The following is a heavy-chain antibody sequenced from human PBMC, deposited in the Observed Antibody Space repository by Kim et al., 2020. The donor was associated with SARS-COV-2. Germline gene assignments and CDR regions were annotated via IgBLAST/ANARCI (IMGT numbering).Heavy chain of an antibody. J-gene: IGHJ4*02. CDR3: ARDQGQRAYSQAFDY. D-gene: IGHD5-12*01. CDR2: ISAGGGGT. V-gene: IGHV3-23*01. CDR1: GFTFSNYA. Sequence: GGSLRLSCAASGFTFSNYALNWVRQAPGKGLEWVSTISAGGGGTYYADSVKGRFTISRDNSKNTLYLQMNSLRVEDTAVYYCARDQGQRAYSQAFDYWGQGTLVTVSS.